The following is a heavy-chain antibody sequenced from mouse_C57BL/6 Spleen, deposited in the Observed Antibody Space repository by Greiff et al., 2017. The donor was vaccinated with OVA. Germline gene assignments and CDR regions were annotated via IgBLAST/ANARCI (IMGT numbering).Heavy chain of an antibody. CDR3: AYGYDAAWFAY. J-gene: IGHJ3*01. D-gene: IGHD2-2*01. CDR1: GYTFTSYW. CDR2: IDPSDSYT. V-gene: IGHV1-59*01. Sequence: VQLQQPGAELVRPGTSVKLSCKASGYTFTSYWMHWVKQRPGQGLEWIGVIDPSDSYTNYNQKFKGKATLTVDTSSSTAYMQLSSLTSEDSAVYYCAYGYDAAWFAYWGQGTLVAVSA.